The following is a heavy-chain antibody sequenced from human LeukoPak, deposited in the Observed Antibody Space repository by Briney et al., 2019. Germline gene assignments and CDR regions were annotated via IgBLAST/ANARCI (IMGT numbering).Heavy chain of an antibody. CDR3: ARLIVVVPAAPNWFDP. CDR2: ISAYNGNT. CDR1: GYTFTSYG. V-gene: IGHV1-18*01. J-gene: IGHJ5*02. Sequence: GASVKVSCKASGYTFTSYGISWVRQAPGQGLEWMGWISAYNGNTNYAQKLQGRVTMTTDTSTSTAYMELSSLRSDDTAVYYCARLIVVVPAAPNWFDPWGQGTLVTVSS. D-gene: IGHD2-2*01.